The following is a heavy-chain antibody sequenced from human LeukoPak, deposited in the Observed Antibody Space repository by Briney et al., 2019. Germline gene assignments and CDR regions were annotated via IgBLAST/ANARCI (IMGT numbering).Heavy chain of an antibody. CDR2: ISSSGGSS. CDR1: GGSISSYY. CDR3: AKDGIGLLRYFDY. V-gene: IGHV3-23*01. Sequence: ETLSLTCTVSGGSISSYYWSWVRQAPGKGLEWVSGISSSGGSSYYADSVKGRFTISRDNSKNTLYVQMNSLRAEDTAVYYCAKDGIGLLRYFDYWGQGTLVTVSS. D-gene: IGHD2-21*02. J-gene: IGHJ4*02.